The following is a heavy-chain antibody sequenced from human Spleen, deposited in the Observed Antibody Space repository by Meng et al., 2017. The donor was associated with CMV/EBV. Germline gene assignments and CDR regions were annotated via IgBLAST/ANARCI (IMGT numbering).Heavy chain of an antibody. D-gene: IGHD4-23*01. V-gene: IGHV4-4*07. CDR1: GGSISSYY. CDR3: AREGRWPQRLHFDY. J-gene: IGHJ4*02. CDR2: IYTSGST. Sequence: QVQLQESGPGLVKPSETLSPTCTVSGGSISSYYWSWIRQPAGKGLEWIGRIYTSGSTNYNPSLKSRVTMSVDTSKNQFSLKLSSVTAADTAVYYCAREGRWPQRLHFDYWGQGTLVTVSS.